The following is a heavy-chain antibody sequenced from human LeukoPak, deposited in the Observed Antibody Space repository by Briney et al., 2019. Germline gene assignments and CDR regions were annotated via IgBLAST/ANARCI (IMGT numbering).Heavy chain of an antibody. CDR1: GGSINSYY. D-gene: IGHD4-17*01. CDR2: IYRSGST. V-gene: IGHV4-4*07. Sequence: SETLSLTCTVSGGSINSYYWSWIRPPAGKGLEWIGRIYRSGSTNYNPALKSRVTMSVDTSKNQLSLKLNSVTAADTAVYYCAREYGDFDYWGQGTLVTVSS. J-gene: IGHJ4*02. CDR3: AREYGDFDY.